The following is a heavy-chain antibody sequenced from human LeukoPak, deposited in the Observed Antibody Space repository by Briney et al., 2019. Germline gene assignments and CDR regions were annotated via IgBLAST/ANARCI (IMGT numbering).Heavy chain of an antibody. D-gene: IGHD6-19*01. CDR1: GFTFSNYG. CDR2: IWYDGSNK. CDR3: ARVSLDSSVWYYFDY. V-gene: IGHV3-33*01. J-gene: IGHJ4*02. Sequence: GRSLRLSFVSTGFTFSNYGMHELRQAPAKGLEWVGVIWYDGSNKYYADSVKDTITISSDNSKNTVYLQMTSLRDEDTAVYYCARVSLDSSVWYYFDYWGQGTLVTVSS.